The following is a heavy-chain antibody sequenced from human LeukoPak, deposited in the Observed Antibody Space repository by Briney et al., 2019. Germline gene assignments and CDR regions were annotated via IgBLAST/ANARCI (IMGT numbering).Heavy chain of an antibody. CDR2: IYTRGST. D-gene: IGHD2-15*01. Sequence: PSETLSLTCTVSGGSINNYPWSWIRQPAGKGLEWIGRIYTRGSTNYNPSLKSRVTTSVDTSKNQFSLKLSSVTAADTAVYYCARGRYCSADICSGGDAFDIWGQGTMVSVSS. V-gene: IGHV4-4*07. CDR3: ARGRYCSADICSGGDAFDI. CDR1: GGSINNYP. J-gene: IGHJ3*02.